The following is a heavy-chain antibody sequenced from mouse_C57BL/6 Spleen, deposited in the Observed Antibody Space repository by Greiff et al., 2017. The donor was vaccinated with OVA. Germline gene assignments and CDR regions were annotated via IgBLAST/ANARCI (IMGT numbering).Heavy chain of an antibody. CDR3: ERHEYDYYPRVSFGD. Sequence: VQLQQSGAELVKPGASVKLSCKASGYTFTEYTIHWVKQRSGQGLEWIGWFYPGSGSIKYNEKFKDKAALTVDKSSSTAYMELSRLTSEDSAVYVCERHEYDYYPRVSFGDWGQVTTLTVSS. D-gene: IGHD2-4*01. CDR1: GYTFTEYT. V-gene: IGHV1-62-2*01. CDR2: FYPGSGSI. J-gene: IGHJ2*01.